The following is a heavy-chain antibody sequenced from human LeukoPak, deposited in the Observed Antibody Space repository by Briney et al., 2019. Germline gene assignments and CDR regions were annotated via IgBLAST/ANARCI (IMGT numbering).Heavy chain of an antibody. D-gene: IGHD6-6*01. CDR1: GFTFSTFP. Sequence: GGSLRLSCEASGFTFSTFPMHWVRQTPDKRLEWVAVISHDGRDTYYADSVKGRFTISRDNSKNTLYLQMNSLSPEDTAVVYCARVGRVSIYPSYKDVWGKGTTVIVSS. J-gene: IGHJ6*03. CDR2: ISHDGRDT. V-gene: IGHV3-30*04. CDR3: ARVGRVSIYPSYKDV.